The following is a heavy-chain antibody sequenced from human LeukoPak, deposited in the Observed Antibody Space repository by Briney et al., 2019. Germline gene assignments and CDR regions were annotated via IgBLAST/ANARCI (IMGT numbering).Heavy chain of an antibody. CDR3: ARGGIAAAGPVYY. V-gene: IGHV3-74*01. CDR1: GFTFNSYW. Sequence: GGPLTLSCAASGFTFNSYWMLWVRQAPGKGLVWVSRVNSGGSSTRYADSVTGRFTISSDNAKDPLDLQINSPSAPDTAVYSCARGGIAAAGPVYYWGQGTLVTASS. CDR2: VNSGGSST. J-gene: IGHJ4*02. D-gene: IGHD6-13*01.